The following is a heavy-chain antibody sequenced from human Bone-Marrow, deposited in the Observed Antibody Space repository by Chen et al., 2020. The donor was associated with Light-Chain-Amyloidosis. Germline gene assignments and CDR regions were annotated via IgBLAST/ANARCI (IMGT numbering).Heavy chain of an antibody. CDR2: IYYSGST. J-gene: IGHJ3*02. Sequence: QLQLQESGPGLVKPSGTLSLTCTVSGGSISSSSYYWGWIRQPPGKGLEWIGSIYYSGSTYYNPSLKSRVTISVDTSKNQFSLKLSSVTAADTAVYYCARDYYDSSGYTDAFDIWGQGTMVTVSS. CDR3: ARDYYDSSGYTDAFDI. CDR1: GGSISSSSYY. V-gene: IGHV4-39*07. D-gene: IGHD3-22*01.